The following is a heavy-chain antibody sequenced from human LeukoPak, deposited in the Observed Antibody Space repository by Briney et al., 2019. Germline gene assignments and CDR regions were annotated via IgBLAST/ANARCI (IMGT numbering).Heavy chain of an antibody. J-gene: IGHJ4*02. Sequence: ASVKVSCKASGYTFTDYYMHWVRQAPGQGLEWMGWINPNSGGTKIPQKFQGRVTMTRDTSIGTVYMELSSLRSDDTAVYYCARARPGAYCGTTSCFSDYWGQGTLVTVSS. V-gene: IGHV1-2*02. CDR2: INPNSGGT. CDR3: ARARPGAYCGTTSCFSDY. CDR1: GYTFTDYY. D-gene: IGHD2-2*01.